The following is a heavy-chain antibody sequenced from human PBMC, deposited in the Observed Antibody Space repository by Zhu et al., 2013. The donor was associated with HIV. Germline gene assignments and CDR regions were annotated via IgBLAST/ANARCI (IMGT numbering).Heavy chain of an antibody. V-gene: IGHV1-69*06. CDR2: IIPIFGTA. CDR3: AASDHTVTTMSDY. D-gene: IGHD4-4*01. CDR1: GYTFTSYG. J-gene: IGHJ4*02. Sequence: QVQLVQSGAEVKKPGASVKVSCKASGYTFTSYGISWVRQAPGQGLEWMGGIIPIFGTANYAQKFQGRVTITADKSTSTAYMELSSLRSEDTAVYYCAASDHTVTTMSDYWGQGTLVTVSS.